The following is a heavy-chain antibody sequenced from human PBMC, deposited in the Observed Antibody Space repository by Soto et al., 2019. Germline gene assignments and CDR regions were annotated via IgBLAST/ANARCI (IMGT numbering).Heavy chain of an antibody. D-gene: IGHD2-2*01. Sequence: ASVKVSCKASGGTFSSYAISWVRQAPGQGLEWMGGIIPIFGTANYAQKFQGRVTITADESTSTAYMELSSLRSEDTAVYYCAGGGYVMGRVPEGYYYYGMDVWGQGTTVTVSS. V-gene: IGHV1-69*13. J-gene: IGHJ6*02. CDR2: IIPIFGTA. CDR1: GGTFSSYA. CDR3: AGGGYVMGRVPEGYYYYGMDV.